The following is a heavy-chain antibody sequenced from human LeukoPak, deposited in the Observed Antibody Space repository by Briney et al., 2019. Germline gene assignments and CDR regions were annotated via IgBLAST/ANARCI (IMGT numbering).Heavy chain of an antibody. V-gene: IGHV3-23*01. Sequence: AGGSLRLSCAASGFTFSSYAMSWVRQAPGKGLEWVSAISGSGGSTYYADSVKGRFTISRDNSKNTLYLQMNSLRAEDTAVYYCARDDEYYYGSGSYYQGDFDYWGQGTLVTVSS. D-gene: IGHD3-10*01. J-gene: IGHJ4*02. CDR2: ISGSGGST. CDR1: GFTFSSYA. CDR3: ARDDEYYYGSGSYYQGDFDY.